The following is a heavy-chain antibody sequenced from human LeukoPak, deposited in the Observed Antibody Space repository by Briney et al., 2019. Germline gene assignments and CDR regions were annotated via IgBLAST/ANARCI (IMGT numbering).Heavy chain of an antibody. Sequence: GSVTVSCTASGYTFTGYYIHWVRQAPGQGVEGMGWINANSGATKYAQTFQGRVTMTRDTSISTAYMELSRLGSDDTAVYYCAVITWIQNFDYWGQGTLVTVSS. J-gene: IGHJ4*02. D-gene: IGHD5-18*01. V-gene: IGHV1-2*02. CDR1: GYTFTGYY. CDR3: AVITWIQNFDY. CDR2: INANSGAT.